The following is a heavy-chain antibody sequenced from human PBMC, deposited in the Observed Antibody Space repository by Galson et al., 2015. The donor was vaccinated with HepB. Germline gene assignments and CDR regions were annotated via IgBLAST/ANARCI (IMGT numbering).Heavy chain of an antibody. D-gene: IGHD3-16*02. CDR2: VSSSSSTI. CDR1: GFTFSSYS. Sequence: SLRLSCAASGFTFSSYSMNWVRQAPGKGLEWVSYVSSSSSTIYYADSVKGRFTISRDNAKNSLYLQMNSLRDEDTAVYYCARDLGLNYDYVWGSYRKPDYWGQGTLVTVSS. V-gene: IGHV3-48*02. CDR3: ARDLGLNYDYVWGSYRKPDY. J-gene: IGHJ4*02.